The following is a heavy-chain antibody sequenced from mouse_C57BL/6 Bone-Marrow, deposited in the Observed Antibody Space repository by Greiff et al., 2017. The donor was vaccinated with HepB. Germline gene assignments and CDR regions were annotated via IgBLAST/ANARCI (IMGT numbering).Heavy chain of an antibody. J-gene: IGHJ4*01. V-gene: IGHV5-6*01. CDR3: ARHVGSSYYAMDY. Sequence: EVMLVESGGDLVKPGGSLKLSCAASGFTFSSYGMSWVRQTPDKRLEWVATISSGGSYTYYPDSVKGRFTISRDNAKNTLYLQMSSLKSEDTAMYYCARHVGSSYYAMDYWGQGTSVTVSS. D-gene: IGHD1-1*01. CDR2: ISSGGSYT. CDR1: GFTFSSYG.